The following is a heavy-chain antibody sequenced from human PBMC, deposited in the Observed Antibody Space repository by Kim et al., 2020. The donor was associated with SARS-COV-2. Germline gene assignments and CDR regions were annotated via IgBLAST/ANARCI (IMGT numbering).Heavy chain of an antibody. J-gene: IGHJ4*02. CDR3: ARDHDYGDYSFDY. D-gene: IGHD4-17*01. V-gene: IGHV3-33*01. Sequence: YYADSVKGRFTISRDNSKNTLYLQMNSLRAEDTAVYYCARDHDYGDYSFDYWGQGTLVTVSS.